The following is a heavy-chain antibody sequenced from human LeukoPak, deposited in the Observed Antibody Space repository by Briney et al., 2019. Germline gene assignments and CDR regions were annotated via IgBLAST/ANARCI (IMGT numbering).Heavy chain of an antibody. V-gene: IGHV4-34*01. CDR3: ASQGHHGKIVGTTLSYFYMDV. Sequence: KTLETLSLTCAVYGGSFSGYYWSWIRQPPGKGLEWIGEINHSGSTNYNPSLKSRVTISVDTSKNQFSLKLSSVTAADTAFYYCASQGHHGKIVGTTLSYFYMDVWGKGTTVTVSS. D-gene: IGHD1-26*01. CDR1: GGSFSGYY. CDR2: INHSGST. J-gene: IGHJ6*03.